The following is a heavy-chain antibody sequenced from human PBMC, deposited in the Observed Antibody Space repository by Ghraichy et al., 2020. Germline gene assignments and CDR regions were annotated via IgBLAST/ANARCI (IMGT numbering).Heavy chain of an antibody. CDR1: GFIFRNYA. J-gene: IGHJ4*02. CDR3: AKDFWLIATAKGPFDY. Sequence: GGSLRLSCAASGFIFRNYAMSWVRQAPGKGPEWVSDITHNGETAHYADSVKGRFTISRDESGNTVSLEMTSLRVEDTAIYYCAKDFWLIATAKGPFDYWGQGTRVTVSS. V-gene: IGHV3-23*01. CDR2: ITHNGETA. D-gene: IGHD2/OR15-2a*01.